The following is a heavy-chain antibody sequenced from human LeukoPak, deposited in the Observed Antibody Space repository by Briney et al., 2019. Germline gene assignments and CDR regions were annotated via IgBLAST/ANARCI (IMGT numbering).Heavy chain of an antibody. Sequence: SETLSLTCTVSGGSISSYYWGWIRQPPGKGLEWIGYIYYSGSTNYNPSLKSRVTISVDTSKNQFSLKLSSVTAADTAVYYCAREHPRNYYMDVWGKGTTVTVSS. CDR3: AREHPRNYYMDV. CDR1: GGSISSYY. V-gene: IGHV4-59*01. J-gene: IGHJ6*03. CDR2: IYYSGST.